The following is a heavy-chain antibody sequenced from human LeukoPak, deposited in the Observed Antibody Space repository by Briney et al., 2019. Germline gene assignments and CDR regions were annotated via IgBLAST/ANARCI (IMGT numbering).Heavy chain of an antibody. V-gene: IGHV1-18*01. CDR1: GYSSTNYG. CDR3: ARDLYSGSYRTTFFSDY. CDR2: IHIYRGNT. J-gene: IGHJ4*02. D-gene: IGHD1-26*01. Sequence: GASVKVSCKASGYSSTNYGISWVRQAPGQGLEWMGWIHIYRGNTNYAQKLQGRVTMTTDTSTSTAYMELRSLRSDDTAVYYCARDLYSGSYRTTFFSDYWGQGTLVTVSS.